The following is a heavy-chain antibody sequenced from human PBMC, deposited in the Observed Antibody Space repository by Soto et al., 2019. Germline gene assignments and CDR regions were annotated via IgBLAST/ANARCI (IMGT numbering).Heavy chain of an antibody. J-gene: IGHJ4*02. V-gene: IGHV1-18*01. D-gene: IGHD6-13*01. CDR1: GYTFTSYG. Sequence: ASVNVSCKASGYTFTSYGISWVRQAPGQGLEWMGWISAYNGNTNYAQKLQGRVTMTTDTSTSTAYMELRSLRSDDTAVYYCARVVAAAVPFDYWGQGTLVTVSS. CDR3: ARVVAAAVPFDY. CDR2: ISAYNGNT.